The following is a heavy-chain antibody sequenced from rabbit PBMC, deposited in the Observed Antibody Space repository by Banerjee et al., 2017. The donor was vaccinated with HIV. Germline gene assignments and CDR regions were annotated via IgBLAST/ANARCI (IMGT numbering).Heavy chain of an antibody. CDR1: GVSFTSNYY. D-gene: IGHD2-1*01. V-gene: IGHV1S40*01. CDR3: ARGSATMTMVIIGFYLSL. CDR2: IYTYDDRT. Sequence: QSLEESGGDLVKPGASLTLTCTASGVSFTSNYYMCWVRQAPGKGLEWIACIYTYDDRTWYASWAKGRFTISKTSSTTVTLEMTTLTAADTATYFCARGSATMTMVIIGFYLSLWGPGTLVTVS. J-gene: IGHJ4*01.